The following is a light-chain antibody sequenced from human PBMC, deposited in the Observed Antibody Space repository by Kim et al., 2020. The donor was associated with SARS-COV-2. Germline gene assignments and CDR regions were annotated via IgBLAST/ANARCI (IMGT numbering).Light chain of an antibody. Sequence: PGKRGNEYCRERQRGSSRKLDWYQQKPGQDHRNRIYGASTRATGIPDRFSGGGSGKDLTLTIRRREPEDFAVYYCQKYGSSPPWTFGQGTKVEIK. CDR3: QKYGSSPPWT. J-gene: IGKJ1*01. CDR1: QRGSSRK. CDR2: GAS. V-gene: IGKV3-20*01.